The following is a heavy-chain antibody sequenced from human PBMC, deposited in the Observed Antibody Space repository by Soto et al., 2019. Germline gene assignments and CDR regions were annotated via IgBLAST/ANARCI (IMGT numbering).Heavy chain of an antibody. D-gene: IGHD1-1*01. J-gene: IGHJ5*02. CDR1: GASISSGGCY. V-gene: IGHV4-31*02. Sequence: SETVSLTCTISGASISSGGCYWSWICQHPGKGLEWIGYIYYSGSTYYNPSLKSRVTISVDTTKNQFSLKLSSVTAADTAMYSCARSVYTWGQGTLVTVSS. CDR2: IYYSGST. CDR3: ARSVYT.